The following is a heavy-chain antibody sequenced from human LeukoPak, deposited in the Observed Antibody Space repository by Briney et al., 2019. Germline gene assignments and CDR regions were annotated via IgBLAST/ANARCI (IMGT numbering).Heavy chain of an antibody. D-gene: IGHD3-9*01. V-gene: IGHV1-18*01. Sequence: ASVKVSCKASGYTFTNSAISWVRQAPGQGLEWMGWISAYNVNTNYAQKLQGRVTMTTDTSTSTAYMELRSLRSDDTALYYCARTGRAHYFDYWGQGTLVTVSS. CDR1: GYTFTNSA. CDR3: ARTGRAHYFDY. J-gene: IGHJ4*02. CDR2: ISAYNVNT.